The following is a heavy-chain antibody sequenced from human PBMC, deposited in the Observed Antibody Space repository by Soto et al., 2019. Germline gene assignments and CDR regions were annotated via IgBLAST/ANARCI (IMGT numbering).Heavy chain of an antibody. Sequence: SETLSLTCTVSGGSISSSGYYWSWIRQHPGKGLEWIGYIYYSGSTYYNPSLKSRVTISVDTSKNQFSLKLSSVTAADTAVYYCARDVVPAVNDGYGMDVWGQGTTVTVSS. J-gene: IGHJ6*02. V-gene: IGHV4-31*03. D-gene: IGHD2-2*01. CDR2: IYYSGST. CDR3: ARDVVPAVNDGYGMDV. CDR1: GGSISSSGYY.